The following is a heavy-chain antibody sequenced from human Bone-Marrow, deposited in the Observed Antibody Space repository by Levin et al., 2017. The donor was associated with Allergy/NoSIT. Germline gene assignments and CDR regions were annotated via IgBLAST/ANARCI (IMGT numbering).Heavy chain of an antibody. J-gene: IGHJ4*02. CDR1: GFTFSDYY. V-gene: IGHV3-11*01. D-gene: IGHD1-26*01. CDR3: ARENRELLRRGVDY. Sequence: TSGGSLRLSCAASGFTFSDYYMSWIRQAPGKGLEWVSYISSSGSTIYYADSVKGRFTISRDNAKDSLYLQMNSLRAEDTAVYYCARENRELLRRGVDYWGQGTLVTVSS. CDR2: ISSSGSTI.